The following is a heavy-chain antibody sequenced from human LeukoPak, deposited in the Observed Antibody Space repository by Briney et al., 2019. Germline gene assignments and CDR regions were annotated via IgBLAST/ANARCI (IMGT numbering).Heavy chain of an antibody. D-gene: IGHD2-2*01. CDR2: ISSSGSTI. J-gene: IGHJ4*02. V-gene: IGHV3-11*01. CDR1: GFVVSGNH. CDR3: ARAHRYQLLKGGADY. Sequence: GGSLRLSCAASGFVVSGNHMTWVRQAPGKGLEWVSYISSSGSTIYYADSVKGRFTISRDNAKNSLYLQMNSLRAEDTAVYYCARAHRYQLLKGGADYWGQGTLVTVSS.